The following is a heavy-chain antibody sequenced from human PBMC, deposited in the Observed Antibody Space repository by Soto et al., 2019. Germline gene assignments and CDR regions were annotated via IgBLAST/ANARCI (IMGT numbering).Heavy chain of an antibody. CDR2: ITANDGRT. CDR3: AKDLSTYFENSDYYYTFEY. CDR1: GFTFSNYA. D-gene: IGHD3-22*01. J-gene: IGHJ4*02. Sequence: GSLRLSCAASGFTFSNYAMGWVRQAPGKGLEWVSTITANDGRTFYADSVKGRFTITRDNSENTLYLRMSSLRAEDTAVYYCAKDLSTYFENSDYYYTFEYWGQGTLVTVSS. V-gene: IGHV3-23*01.